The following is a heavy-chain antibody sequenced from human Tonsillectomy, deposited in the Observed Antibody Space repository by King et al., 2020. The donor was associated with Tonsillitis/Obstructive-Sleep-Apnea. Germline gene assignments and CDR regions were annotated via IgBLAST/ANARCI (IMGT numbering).Heavy chain of an antibody. CDR2: IGTVGDT. Sequence: VQLVESGGGLVQPGGSLRLSCAASGFTFSTYDMHWVRHATGKGLEWVSTIGTVGDTYYPGSVKGRFTISRENAENSLYLQMSSLRAGDTAVYYCARGPDWNLDYWGQGILVTVSS. CDR1: GFTFSTYD. J-gene: IGHJ4*02. CDR3: ARGPDWNLDY. V-gene: IGHV3-13*04. D-gene: IGHD1-1*01.